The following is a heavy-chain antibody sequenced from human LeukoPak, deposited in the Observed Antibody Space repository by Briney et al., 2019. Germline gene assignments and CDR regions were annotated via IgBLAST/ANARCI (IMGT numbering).Heavy chain of an antibody. D-gene: IGHD6-19*01. J-gene: IGHJ4*02. CDR3: ARGGSGWYFY. CDR1: GYSISSGYY. CDR2: IYHSGST. Sequence: SETLSLTCAVSGYSISSGYYWGWIRQPPGKGLEWIGSIYHSGSTYYNPSLKSRVTISVDTSKNQFSLKLSSVTAADTAVCYCARGGSGWYFYWGQGTLVTVSS. V-gene: IGHV4-38-2*01.